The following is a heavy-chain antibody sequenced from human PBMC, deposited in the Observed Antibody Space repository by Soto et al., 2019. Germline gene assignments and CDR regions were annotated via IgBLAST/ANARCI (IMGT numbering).Heavy chain of an antibody. J-gene: IGHJ6*02. CDR2: IYPGDSDT. CDR3: ARASEGTYYDILTGTDGMDV. D-gene: IGHD3-9*01. V-gene: IGHV5-51*01. CDR1: GYSFTSYW. Sequence: GESLKISCKGSGYSFTSYWIGWVRQMPGKGLEWMGIIYPGDSDTRYSPSFQGQVTISADKSISTAYLQWSSLKASDTAMYYCARASEGTYYDILTGTDGMDVWGQGTTVTVSS.